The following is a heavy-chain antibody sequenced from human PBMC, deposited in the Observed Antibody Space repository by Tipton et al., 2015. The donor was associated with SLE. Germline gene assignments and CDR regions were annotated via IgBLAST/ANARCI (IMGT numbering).Heavy chain of an antibody. Sequence: SLRLSCAASGFTFSSYEMNWVRQAPGKGLEWVAVIWYDGSNKYYADSVKGRFTISRDNSKNTLYLQMNSLRAEDTAVYYCAKDRVTMVQGGLDYWGQGTLVTVSS. V-gene: IGHV3-33*06. CDR1: GFTFSSYE. CDR3: AKDRVTMVQGGLDY. D-gene: IGHD3-10*01. J-gene: IGHJ4*02. CDR2: IWYDGSNK.